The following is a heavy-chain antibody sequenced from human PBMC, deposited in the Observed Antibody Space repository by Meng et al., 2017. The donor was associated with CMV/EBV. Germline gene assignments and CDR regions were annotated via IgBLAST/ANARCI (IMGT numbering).Heavy chain of an antibody. CDR1: GFTFSSYE. V-gene: IGHV3-48*03. Sequence: GEPLKTSCAASGFTFSSYEMNWVRQAPGKGLEWVPYISSSGSTIYYADSVKGRFTITRDNAKNSLYLQMNSLRAEDTAVYYCARDLGRYCSSTSCFYDAFDIWGQGTMVTVSS. CDR3: ARDLGRYCSSTSCFYDAFDI. J-gene: IGHJ3*02. CDR2: ISSSGSTI. D-gene: IGHD2-2*01.